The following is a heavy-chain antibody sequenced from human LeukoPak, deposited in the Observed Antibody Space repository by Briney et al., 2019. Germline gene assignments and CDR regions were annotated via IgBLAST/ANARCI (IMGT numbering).Heavy chain of an antibody. D-gene: IGHD6-13*01. CDR2: IIPILGIA. CDR1: GGTFSSYA. V-gene: IGHV1-69*04. Sequence: GASVKVSCKASGGTFSSYAISWVRQAPGQGLEWMGRIIPILGIANYAQKFQGRVTITADKSTSTAYMELSSLRSEDTAVYYCARGLPYSSSRGRGNWFDPWGQGTLVTVSS. J-gene: IGHJ5*02. CDR3: ARGLPYSSSRGRGNWFDP.